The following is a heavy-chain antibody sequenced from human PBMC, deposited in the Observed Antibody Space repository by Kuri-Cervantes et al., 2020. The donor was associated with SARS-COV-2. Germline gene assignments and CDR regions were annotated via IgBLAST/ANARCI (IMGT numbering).Heavy chain of an antibody. CDR2: ISSSSSYI. CDR1: GFTFSSYS. J-gene: IGHJ6*03. Sequence: ETLSLTCAASGFTFSSYSMNWVRQAPGKGLEWVSSISSSSSYIYYADSVKGRFTISRDNAKNSLYLQMNSLRAEDTAVYYCARGVAAGRAYYYYMDVWGKGTTVTVSS. CDR3: ARGVAAGRAYYYYMDV. V-gene: IGHV3-21*01. D-gene: IGHD6-13*01.